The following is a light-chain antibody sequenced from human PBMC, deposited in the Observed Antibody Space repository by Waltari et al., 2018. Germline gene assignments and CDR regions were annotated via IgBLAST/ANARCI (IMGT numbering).Light chain of an antibody. J-gene: IGKJ2*01. CDR3: QQFDNLVYT. Sequence: DIQMTQSPSSLSASVGDRVTITCQASHDISNYLNWYQQKPGKAPKLLIYDASNLETGVRSRFSGSGSGTDFSFTISSLQPEDIATYYCQQFDNLVYTFGQGTKLEIK. V-gene: IGKV1-33*01. CDR1: HDISNY. CDR2: DAS.